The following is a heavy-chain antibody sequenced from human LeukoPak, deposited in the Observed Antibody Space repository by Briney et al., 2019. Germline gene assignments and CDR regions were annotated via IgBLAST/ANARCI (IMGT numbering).Heavy chain of an antibody. J-gene: IGHJ3*02. V-gene: IGHV1-18*01. CDR2: ISAYNGNT. CDR1: GYTFTSYG. CDR3: ARDLPDTVTTIVDAFDI. D-gene: IGHD4-17*01. Sequence: GASVKVSCKASGYTFTSYGISWVRQAPGQGLEWMGWISAYNGNTNYAQKLQGRVTMTTDTSTSTAYMELRSLRSDDTAVYYCARDLPDTVTTIVDAFDIWGQGTMVTVSS.